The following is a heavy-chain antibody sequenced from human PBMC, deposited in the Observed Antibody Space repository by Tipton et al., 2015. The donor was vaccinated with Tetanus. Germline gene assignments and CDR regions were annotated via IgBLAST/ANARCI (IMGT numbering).Heavy chain of an antibody. Sequence: TLSLTCTVSGGSVTSGDYQWNWIRQPPGKGLEWLAYISYSGSTNSNYSLKSRITISQDTSKNQFSLKLTSVTAADTAVYYCARANYDFPKKGPFDSWGQGTLVIVSS. V-gene: IGHV4-61*08. D-gene: IGHD3-3*01. CDR2: ISYSGST. CDR1: GGSVTSGDYQ. CDR3: ARANYDFPKKGPFDS. J-gene: IGHJ4*02.